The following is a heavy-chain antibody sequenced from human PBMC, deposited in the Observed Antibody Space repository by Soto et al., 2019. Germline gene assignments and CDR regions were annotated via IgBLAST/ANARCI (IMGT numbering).Heavy chain of an antibody. CDR3: ARDEYDYVWGSYRNWFDP. V-gene: IGHV1-69*06. Sequence: ASVKVSCKASGGTFSSYAISWVRQAPGQGLEWMGGIIPIFGTANYAQKFQGRVTITADKSTSTAYMELSSLRSEDTAVYYCARDEYDYVWGSYRNWFDPWGQGTLVTVAS. CDR2: IIPIFGTA. D-gene: IGHD3-16*01. CDR1: GGTFSSYA. J-gene: IGHJ5*02.